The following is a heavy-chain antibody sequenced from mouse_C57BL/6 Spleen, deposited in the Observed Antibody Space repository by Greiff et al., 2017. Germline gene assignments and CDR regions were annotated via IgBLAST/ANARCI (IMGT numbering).Heavy chain of an antibody. D-gene: IGHD3-2*02. CDR2: INPSSGYT. CDR1: GYTFTSYW. J-gene: IGHJ3*01. Sequence: QVQLKQSGAELAKPGASVKLSCKASGYTFTSYWMHWVKQRPGQGLEWIGYINPSSGYTKYNQKFKDKATLTADKSSSTAYMQLSSLTYEDSAVYYCARDGEGSSGPFAYWGQGTLVTVSA. CDR3: ARDGEGSSGPFAY. V-gene: IGHV1-7*01.